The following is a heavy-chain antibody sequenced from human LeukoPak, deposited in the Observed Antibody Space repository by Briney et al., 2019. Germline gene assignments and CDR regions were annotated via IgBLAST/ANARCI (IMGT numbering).Heavy chain of an antibody. CDR1: GFTFSSYE. CDR2: ISSSGSTI. V-gene: IGHV3-48*03. J-gene: IGHJ6*04. CDR3: ARGYSSSLYYYYGMDV. Sequence: GGSLRLSCAASGFTFSSYEMNWVRQAPGKGLEWVLYISSSGSTIYYADSVKGRFTISRDNAKNSLYLQMNSLRAEDTAVYYCARGYSSSLYYYYGMDVWGKGTTVTVSS. D-gene: IGHD6-13*01.